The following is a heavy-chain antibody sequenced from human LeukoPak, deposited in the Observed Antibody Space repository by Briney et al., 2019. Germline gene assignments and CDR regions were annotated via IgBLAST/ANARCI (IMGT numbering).Heavy chain of an antibody. CDR1: GFTFSSYW. D-gene: IGHD3-22*01. CDR3: ARRGFYDSSGYDY. CDR2: IKEDGSEK. J-gene: IGHJ4*02. Sequence: GGSLRLSCADSGFTFSSYWMSWVRQAPGKGLECVANIKEDGSEKYYVDSVKGRFTISRDNVKNSLYLQINSLRAEDTAIYYCARRGFYDSSGYDYWGQGTLVTVSS. V-gene: IGHV3-7*01.